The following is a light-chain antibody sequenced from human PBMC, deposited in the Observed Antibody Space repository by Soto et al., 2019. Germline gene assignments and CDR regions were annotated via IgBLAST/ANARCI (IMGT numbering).Light chain of an antibody. CDR2: EVD. Sequence: QSALIRPASVSGSPGQSITISCTGTSSDVGGSNYVSWYQHHPHRAPKLLIYEVDYRPSGVSNRFSGSKSGNTASLTISGLQAEDEADYYCSSYTSSNTLEVFGFGTKLTVL. CDR3: SSYTSSNTLEV. V-gene: IGLV2-14*01. CDR1: SSDVGGSNY. J-gene: IGLJ1*01.